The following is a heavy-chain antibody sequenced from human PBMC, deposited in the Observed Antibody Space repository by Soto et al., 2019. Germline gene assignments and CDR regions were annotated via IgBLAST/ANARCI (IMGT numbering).Heavy chain of an antibody. V-gene: IGHV4-30-4*01. Sequence: SETLSLTCTVSGGSISSGDYYWSWIRQPPGKGLEWIGYIYYSGSTYYNPSLKSRVTISVDTSKNQLSLKLSSVTAADTDVYYCARGSVGAFDIWGQGTMVTVSS. D-gene: IGHD1-26*01. CDR2: IYYSGST. J-gene: IGHJ3*02. CDR3: ARGSVGAFDI. CDR1: GGSISSGDYY.